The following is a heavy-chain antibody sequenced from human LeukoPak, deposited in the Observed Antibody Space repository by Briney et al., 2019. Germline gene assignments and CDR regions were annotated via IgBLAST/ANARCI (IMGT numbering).Heavy chain of an antibody. D-gene: IGHD3-10*01. CDR2: ISSSGSTI. CDR3: ARDLDNYYGSGSYGY. Sequence: GGSLRLSCAASGFTFSSYSMNWDRQAPGKGLEWVSYISSSGSTIYYADSVKGRFTISRDNAKNSLYLQMSSLRAEDTAVYYCARDLDNYYGSGSYGYWGQGTLVTVSS. CDR1: GFTFSSYS. J-gene: IGHJ4*02. V-gene: IGHV3-48*04.